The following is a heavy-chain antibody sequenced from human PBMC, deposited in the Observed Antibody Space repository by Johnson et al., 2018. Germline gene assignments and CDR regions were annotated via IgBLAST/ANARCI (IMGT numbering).Heavy chain of an antibody. J-gene: IGHJ6*02. CDR3: AKDAPMDV. Sequence: VQLQESGGGLVQSGGSLRLSCAASGFTFSSYWMHWVRQAPGKGLVGVSRINSDESSTSYADSVKVRFTISRDNAKNTLYLQMNSLRAEDTALYYCAKDAPMDVWGQGTTVTVSS. CDR2: INSDESST. CDR1: GFTFSSYW. V-gene: IGHV3-74*01.